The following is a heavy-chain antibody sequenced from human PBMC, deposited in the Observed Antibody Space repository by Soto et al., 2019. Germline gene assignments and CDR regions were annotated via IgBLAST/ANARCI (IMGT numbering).Heavy chain of an antibody. CDR3: AKSGSYLRLTFDI. V-gene: IGHV1-69*13. J-gene: IGHJ3*02. CDR2: IIPIFGTA. D-gene: IGHD1-26*01. Sequence: ASVKVSCKASGCTFSSYAISWVRQAPGQGLEWMGGIIPIFGTANYAQKFQGRVTITADESTSTAYMELSSLRSEDTAVYYCAKSGSYLRLTFDIWGQGTMVTVSS. CDR1: GCTFSSYA.